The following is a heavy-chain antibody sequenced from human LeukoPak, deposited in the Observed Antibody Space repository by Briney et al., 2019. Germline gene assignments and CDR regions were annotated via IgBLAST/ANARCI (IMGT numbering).Heavy chain of an antibody. V-gene: IGHV1-2*02. CDR2: IYAKSADT. D-gene: IGHD1-7*01. CDR1: GYTFTDYW. Sequence: ASVKVSCKASGYTFTDYWIHWVRQAPGQGLEWMGCIYAKSADTNYIENFQGRVTMTRDTSISTAYMELGGLRFADTAVYYCAAERRGNYRLDYWGQGALVTVSS. CDR3: AAERRGNYRLDY. J-gene: IGHJ4*02.